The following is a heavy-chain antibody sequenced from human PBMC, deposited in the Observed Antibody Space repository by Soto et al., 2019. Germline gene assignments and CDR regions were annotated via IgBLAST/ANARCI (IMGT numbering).Heavy chain of an antibody. Sequence: QVQLVQSGAEVKKPGSSVKVSCKASGGTFSSYAISWVRQAPGQGLEWLGGIIPIFGTANYAQKFQGRVTITADESTSTAYMELSSLRSEDTAVYYGARARVFWSGYWSATPARYYYGMDVWGQGTTVSVSS. D-gene: IGHD3-3*01. CDR2: IIPIFGTA. CDR3: ARARVFWSGYWSATPARYYYGMDV. J-gene: IGHJ6*02. CDR1: GGTFSSYA. V-gene: IGHV1-69*01.